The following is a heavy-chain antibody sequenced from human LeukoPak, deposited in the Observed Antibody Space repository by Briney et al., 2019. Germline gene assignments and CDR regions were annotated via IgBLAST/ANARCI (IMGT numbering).Heavy chain of an antibody. D-gene: IGHD5-24*01. J-gene: IGHJ4*02. CDR3: ARDPPAVAINTYG. CDR1: GVTVSNNL. CDR2: IYSGGDT. V-gene: IGHV3-66*01. Sequence: GGSLRLSCAASGVTVSNNLMNWVRQAPGKGLEWVSLIYSGGDTHYADSVKGRFTISRDKSKNTLYLQMNSLRVEDTAVYYCARDPPAVAINTYGWGQGTLVTVSS.